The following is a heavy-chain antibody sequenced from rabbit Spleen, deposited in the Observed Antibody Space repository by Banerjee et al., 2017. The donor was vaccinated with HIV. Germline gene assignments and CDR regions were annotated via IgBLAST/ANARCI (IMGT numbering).Heavy chain of an antibody. CDR3: ARDTGSSFSSYGMDL. CDR2: ITGSSSDFT. D-gene: IGHD8-1*01. J-gene: IGHJ6*01. V-gene: IGHV1S45*01. CDR1: GFSFSSSDY. Sequence: QEQLEESGGDLVKPGASLTLTCTASGFSFSSSDYMCWVRQAPGKGLEWISCITGSSSDFTYSATWAKGRFTISKTSSTTVTLQMTSLTVADTATYFCARDTGSSFSSYGMDLWGPGTLVTVS.